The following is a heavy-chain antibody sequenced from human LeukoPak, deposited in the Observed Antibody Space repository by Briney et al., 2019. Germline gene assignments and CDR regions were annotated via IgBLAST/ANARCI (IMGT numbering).Heavy chain of an antibody. J-gene: IGHJ4*02. Sequence: GGSLRLSCVASGFTFSSSWMSWVRRAPGKGLEWVANIKQDGTEEYYVDSVRGRFSISKDNAKNSLYLQVNSLRAEDTAVYYCARDPCHGALDYWGQGALVTVSS. D-gene: IGHD3-10*01. CDR1: GFTFSSSW. V-gene: IGHV3-7*03. CDR2: IKQDGTEE. CDR3: ARDPCHGALDY.